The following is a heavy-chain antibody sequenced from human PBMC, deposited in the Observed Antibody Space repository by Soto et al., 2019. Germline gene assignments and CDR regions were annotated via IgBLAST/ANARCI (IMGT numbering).Heavy chain of an antibody. CDR2: ISSSSSYI. D-gene: IGHD4-4*01. V-gene: IGHV3-21*01. J-gene: IGHJ3*02. CDR3: ARLICPSNYFNYDGVEI. CDR1: GSTFSSYS. Sequence: GSLRLSCAASGSTFSSYSMNWVRQAPGKGLEWVSSISSSSSYIYYADSVKGRFTISRDNAKNSLYLQMNSLRDEDTAVYFCARLICPSNYFNYDGVEIWGQGKMV.